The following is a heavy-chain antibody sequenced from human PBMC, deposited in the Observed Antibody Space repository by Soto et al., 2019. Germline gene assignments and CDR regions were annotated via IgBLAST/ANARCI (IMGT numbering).Heavy chain of an antibody. D-gene: IGHD2-15*01. CDR1: GGAFSVYA. CDR3: ARYCSGGSCYSYYYSGMGV. Sequence: SVKVACKAAGGAFSVYAISWRLKTPEQGLEWMAGIIPIFGTANYAQKFQGRVTITADESTSTAYMELSSLRSEDTAVYYCARYCSGGSCYSYYYSGMGVWGQGTTVTVSS. V-gene: IGHV1-69*13. J-gene: IGHJ6*02. CDR2: IIPIFGTA.